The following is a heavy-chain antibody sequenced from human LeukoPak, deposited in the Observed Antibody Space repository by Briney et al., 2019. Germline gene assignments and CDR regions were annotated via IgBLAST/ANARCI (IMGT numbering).Heavy chain of an antibody. J-gene: IGHJ4*02. CDR1: GGSFSGYY. V-gene: IGHV4-34*01. CDR2: INHSGST. CDR3: ARGVGSGYTDY. D-gene: IGHD3-22*01. Sequence: SETLSLTCAVYGGSFSGYYWSWIRQPPGKGLEWIGEINHSGSTNYNPSLKSRVTISLDTSKNQFSLKLISVTAADTAVYYCARGVGSGYTDYWGQGAPVTVSS.